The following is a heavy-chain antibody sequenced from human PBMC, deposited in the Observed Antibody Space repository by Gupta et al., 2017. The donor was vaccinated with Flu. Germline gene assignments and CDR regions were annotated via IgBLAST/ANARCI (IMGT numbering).Heavy chain of an antibody. Sequence: EVQLVESGGGLVRPGGSLRLSCVASGFSFSDYTMNWVRQAPGKGLEWVSSIRTSPGYIYYADSVKGRFTVSRDNSKNSVFLQMDNLRVEDSAIDYCARLGSVTGDYWGPGILVTVSS. J-gene: IGHJ4*02. CDR2: IRTSPGYI. V-gene: IGHV3-21*06. D-gene: IGHD6-25*01. CDR1: GFSFSDYT. CDR3: ARLGSVTGDY.